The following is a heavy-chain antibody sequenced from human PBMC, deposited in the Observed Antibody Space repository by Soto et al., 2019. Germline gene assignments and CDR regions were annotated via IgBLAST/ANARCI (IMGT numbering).Heavy chain of an antibody. CDR3: AKALGQWLALDY. Sequence: GGSLRLSCAASGFTFSSYGMHWVRQAPGKGLEWVAVISYDGSNKYYADSVKGRFTISRDNSKNTLYLQMNSLRAEDTAVYYCAKALGQWLALDYWGQGTLVTVSS. CDR2: ISYDGSNK. D-gene: IGHD6-19*01. CDR1: GFTFSSYG. J-gene: IGHJ4*02. V-gene: IGHV3-30*18.